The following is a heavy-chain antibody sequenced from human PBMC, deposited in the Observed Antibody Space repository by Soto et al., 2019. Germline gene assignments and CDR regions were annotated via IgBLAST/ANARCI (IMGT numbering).Heavy chain of an antibody. Sequence: QVHLVQSGAAVKKPGASAKVSCKASGYTFEDYYVHWVRQAPGQGLEWLAMIDPTGGRTTCAQKFKDRVTVTRDTSTSTVYMELSSLRSNDTALYYCARELQFPHQETGMDVWGQGTTVTVSS. V-gene: IGHV1-46*02. CDR2: IDPTGGRT. J-gene: IGHJ6*02. CDR3: ARELQFPHQETGMDV. CDR1: GYTFEDYY. D-gene: IGHD2-15*01.